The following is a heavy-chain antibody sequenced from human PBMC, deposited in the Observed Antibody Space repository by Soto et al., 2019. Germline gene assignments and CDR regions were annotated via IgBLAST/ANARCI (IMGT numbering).Heavy chain of an antibody. CDR3: ARSIAAADYGMDV. V-gene: IGHV3-66*01. Sequence: EVQLVESGGGLVQPGGSLRLSCAASGFTVSSNYMSWVRQAPGTGLEWVSVIYSGASTYYADSVQGRFTISRNNSKNTLYLQMNSLRAGDMAVYYCARSIAAADYGMDVWGQGTTVTVSS. J-gene: IGHJ6*02. CDR2: IYSGAST. D-gene: IGHD6-13*01. CDR1: GFTVSSNY.